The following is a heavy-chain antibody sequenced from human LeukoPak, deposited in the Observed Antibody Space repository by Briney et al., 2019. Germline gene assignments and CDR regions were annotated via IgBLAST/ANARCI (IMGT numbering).Heavy chain of an antibody. CDR1: GYTFTSYG. V-gene: IGHV1-18*01. CDR2: SSVYNGNT. Sequence: GASVKVSCKASGYTFTSYGISWMRQAPGQGLDWMGRSSVYNGNTNYAQKLQCRVTMTTDTSTSTAYMELRSMRSDDTAVYYCARDLVVGATPGYDYWGQGTLVTVSS. D-gene: IGHD1-26*01. CDR3: ARDLVVGATPGYDY. J-gene: IGHJ4*02.